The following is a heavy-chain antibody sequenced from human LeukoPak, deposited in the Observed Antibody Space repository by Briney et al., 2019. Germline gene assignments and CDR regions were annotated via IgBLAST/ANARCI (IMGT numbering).Heavy chain of an antibody. Sequence: GGSLRLSCAASGFTFSSYAMHWVRQAPGKGLEWVAVISYDGSNKYYADSVKGRFTISRDNSKNTLYLQMNSLRAEDTAVYYCAKYYGDDPDYYYYTDVWGKGTTVTISS. CDR2: ISYDGSNK. D-gene: IGHD4-17*01. J-gene: IGHJ6*03. CDR3: AKYYGDDPDYYYYTDV. V-gene: IGHV3-30*04. CDR1: GFTFSSYA.